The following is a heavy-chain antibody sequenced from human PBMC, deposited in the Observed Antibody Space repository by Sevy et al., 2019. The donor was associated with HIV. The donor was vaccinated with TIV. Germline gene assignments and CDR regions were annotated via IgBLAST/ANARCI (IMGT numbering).Heavy chain of an antibody. V-gene: IGHV3-11*01. J-gene: IGHJ4*02. CDR2: ISSSGSTI. Sequence: GGSLRLSCAASGFTFSDYYMSWIRQAPGKGLEWVSYISSSGSTIYYAASVKGRFTISRDNAKNSLYLQMNSLSADDTAVYYCARVWDDSSGPSGFDYWGQRTLVTVSS. CDR1: GFTFSDYY. CDR3: ARVWDDSSGPSGFDY. D-gene: IGHD3-22*01.